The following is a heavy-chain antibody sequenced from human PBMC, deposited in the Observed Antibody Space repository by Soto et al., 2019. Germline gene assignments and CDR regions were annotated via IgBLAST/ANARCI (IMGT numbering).Heavy chain of an antibody. CDR3: ARDRYYYDSSGYYADAFDI. Sequence: SVKVSCKASGGTFSSYAISWVRQAPGQGLEWMGGIIPIFGTANYAQKFQGRVTITADESTSTAYMELSSLRSEDTAVYYCARDRYYYDSSGYYADAFDIWGQGTMVTVS. CDR1: GGTFSSYA. V-gene: IGHV1-69*13. J-gene: IGHJ3*02. CDR2: IIPIFGTA. D-gene: IGHD3-22*01.